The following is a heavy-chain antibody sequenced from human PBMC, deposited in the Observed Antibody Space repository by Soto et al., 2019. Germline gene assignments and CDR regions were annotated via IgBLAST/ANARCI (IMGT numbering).Heavy chain of an antibody. J-gene: IGHJ4*02. CDR3: ARGSIVATIYFDY. V-gene: IGHV4-59*01. CDR1: GGSISSYY. CDR2: IYYSGST. Sequence: PSETLSLTCTVSGGSISSYYWSWIRQLPGKGLEWIGYIYYSGSTNYNPSLKSRVTISVDTSKNQFSLKLSSVTAADMAVYYCARGSIVATIYFDYWGQGTLVTVSS. D-gene: IGHD5-12*01.